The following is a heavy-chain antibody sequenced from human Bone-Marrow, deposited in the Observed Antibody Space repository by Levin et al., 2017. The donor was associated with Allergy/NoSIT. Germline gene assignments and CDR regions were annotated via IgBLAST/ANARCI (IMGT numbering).Heavy chain of an antibody. CDR3: ARGAVTLFRGVNSPTPWFFDL. V-gene: IGHV4-59*01. Sequence: MPSETLSLTCTVPGGSISGYYWSWIRQPPGKGLEWIANIYYSGTTNHNPSLKSRVTISVGTSKNQVSLILISVTAADTAVYFCARGAVTLFRGVNSPTPWFFDLWGRGTLVTVSS. J-gene: IGHJ2*01. CDR2: IYYSGTT. CDR1: GGSISGYY. D-gene: IGHD3-10*01.